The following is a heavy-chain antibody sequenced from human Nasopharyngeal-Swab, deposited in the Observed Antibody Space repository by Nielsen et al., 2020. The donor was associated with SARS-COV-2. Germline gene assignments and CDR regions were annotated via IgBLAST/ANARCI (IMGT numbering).Heavy chain of an antibody. CDR1: GYTFTSYG. CDR3: ARIPYCSSTSCYAVRGGNYYYYYGMDV. D-gene: IGHD2-2*01. Sequence: ASVKVSCKASGYTFTSYGISWVRQAPGQGLEWMGWISAYNGNTNYAQKLQGRVTMTTDTSTSTAYMELRSLRSDDTAVYYCARIPYCSSTSCYAVRGGNYYYYYGMDVWGQGTTVTVS. CDR2: ISAYNGNT. V-gene: IGHV1-18*01. J-gene: IGHJ6*02.